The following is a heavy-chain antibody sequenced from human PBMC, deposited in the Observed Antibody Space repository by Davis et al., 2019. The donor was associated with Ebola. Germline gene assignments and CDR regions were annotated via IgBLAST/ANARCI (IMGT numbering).Heavy chain of an antibody. V-gene: IGHV4-4*02. D-gene: IGHD6-13*01. CDR2: IYHSGST. CDR1: GGSISSSNW. J-gene: IGHJ6*02. CDR3: ARDIAAAGIYYYYGMDV. Sequence: SETLSLTCAVSGGSISSSNWWSWVRQPPGKGLEWIGEIYHSGSTNYNPSLKSRVTISVDKSKNQFSLKLSSVTAADTAVYYCARDIAAAGIYYYYGMDVWGQGTTVTVSS.